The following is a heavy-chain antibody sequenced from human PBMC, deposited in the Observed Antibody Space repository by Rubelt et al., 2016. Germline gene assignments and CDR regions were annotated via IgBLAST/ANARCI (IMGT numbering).Heavy chain of an antibody. CDR3: ATGIVVVPAHVPSRDY. CDR2: FDPEDGET. V-gene: IGHV1-24*01. CDR1: GYTLTELS. J-gene: IGHJ4*02. D-gene: IGHD2-2*01. Sequence: QVQLVQSGAEVKKPGASVKVSCKVSGYTLTELSMHWVRQAPGKGLEWMGGFDPEDGETIYAQKFQGRGTMTEDTSTDTAYMELSSLGSEDTAGYYCATGIVVVPAHVPSRDYWGQGTLVTVSS.